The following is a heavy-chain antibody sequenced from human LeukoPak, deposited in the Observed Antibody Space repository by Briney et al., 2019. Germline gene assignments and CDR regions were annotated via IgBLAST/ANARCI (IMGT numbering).Heavy chain of an antibody. Sequence: PGGSLRLSCAASGFTFSSYSMNWVRQAPGKGLEWVSSISSSSSYIYYADSVKGRFTISRDNAKNSLYLQMNSLRAEDTAVYYCARERGDGYNLPYFDYWGQGTLVTVSS. D-gene: IGHD5-24*01. CDR3: ARERGDGYNLPYFDY. CDR2: ISSSSSYI. CDR1: GFTFSSYS. J-gene: IGHJ4*02. V-gene: IGHV3-21*01.